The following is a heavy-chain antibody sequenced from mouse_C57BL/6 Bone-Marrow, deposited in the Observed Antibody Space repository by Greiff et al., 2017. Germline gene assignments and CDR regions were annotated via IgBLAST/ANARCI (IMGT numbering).Heavy chain of an antibody. Sequence: VQLKESGGDLVKPGGSLKLSCAASGFTFSSYGMSWVRQTPDKRLEWVATISSGGSYTYYTDSVKGRFTITRDKAKNTLYLQMSSLKSEDTAMYYCAREGSSYQSAMDYWGQGTSVTVSS. D-gene: IGHD1-1*01. CDR2: ISSGGSYT. CDR1: GFTFSSYG. J-gene: IGHJ4*01. V-gene: IGHV5-6*01. CDR3: AREGSSYQSAMDY.